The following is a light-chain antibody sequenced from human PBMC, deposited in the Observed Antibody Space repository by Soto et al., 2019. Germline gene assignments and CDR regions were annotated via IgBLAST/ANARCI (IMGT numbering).Light chain of an antibody. Sequence: EIVLTQSPATLSLSPGERATLSCRASQSVSNYLAWYQQKPGQAPRLLIYDASNRASGIPARFSGSGSGTDFTLSISSLDPEDFAVYYGQQRSNWPPVTFGGGTKVEFK. CDR1: QSVSNY. CDR2: DAS. J-gene: IGKJ4*01. V-gene: IGKV3-11*01. CDR3: QQRSNWPPVT.